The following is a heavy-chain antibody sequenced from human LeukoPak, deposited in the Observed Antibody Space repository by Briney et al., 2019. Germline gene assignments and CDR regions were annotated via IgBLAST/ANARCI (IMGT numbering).Heavy chain of an antibody. CDR2: IIPIFGTA. D-gene: IGHD2-15*01. CDR1: GGPFSSYA. J-gene: IGHJ5*02. Sequence: ASVKVSCKATGGPFSSYAISWVRQAPGQGLEWMGGIIPIFGTANYAQKFQGRVTITADESTSTAYMELSSLRSEDTAVYYCATPRVGYCSGGSCYWFDPWGQGTLVTVSS. V-gene: IGHV1-69*13. CDR3: ATPRVGYCSGGSCYWFDP.